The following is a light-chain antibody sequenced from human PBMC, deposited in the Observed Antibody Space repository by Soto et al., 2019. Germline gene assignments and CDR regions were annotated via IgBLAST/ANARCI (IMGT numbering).Light chain of an antibody. CDR2: GAS. CDR3: QQYSNWPPVT. Sequence: EIVMTQSPVTLSVSPGERATLSCRASQSVNSNLAWFQQKPGQAPRLLIYGASTRATGIPDRFSGSGSGTEFTLTIISLKSEDFAVYFCQQYSNWPPVTFGQGTKVDI. V-gene: IGKV3-15*01. CDR1: QSVNSN. J-gene: IGKJ1*01.